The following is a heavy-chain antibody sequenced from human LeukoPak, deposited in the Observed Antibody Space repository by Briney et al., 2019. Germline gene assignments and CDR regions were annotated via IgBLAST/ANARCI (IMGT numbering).Heavy chain of an antibody. Sequence: SVKVSCKASGGTLSTYAFTWVRQAPGQGLEWMGWIIPVFQTADSAQKFQGRVTMTGDESSGLVYMELSSLTYDDTAVYYCARDWGPRVKASYDLWGQGTMVTVSS. CDR2: IIPVFQTA. CDR1: GGTLSTYA. J-gene: IGHJ3*01. CDR3: ARDWGPRVKASYDL. D-gene: IGHD3-16*01. V-gene: IGHV1-69*13.